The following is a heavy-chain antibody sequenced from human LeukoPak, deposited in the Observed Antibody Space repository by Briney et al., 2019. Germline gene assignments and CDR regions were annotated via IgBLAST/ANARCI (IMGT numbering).Heavy chain of an antibody. CDR2: IRYDGSNK. J-gene: IGHJ4*02. CDR1: GFTFSSYG. CDR3: VRGGSPPTSTWSLDE. V-gene: IGHV3-30*02. D-gene: IGHD1-26*01. Sequence: GGSLRLSCAASGFTFSSYGMHWVRQAPGKGLEWVAFIRYDGSNKYYADSVKGRFTISRDNSKNTLYLQMNSLRAEDTAVYYCVRGGSPPTSTWSLDEWGQGTLVSVSS.